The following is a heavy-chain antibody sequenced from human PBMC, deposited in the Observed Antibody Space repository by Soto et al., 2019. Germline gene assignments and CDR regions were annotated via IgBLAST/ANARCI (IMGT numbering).Heavy chain of an antibody. CDR2: IDYGGST. CDR1: GGSIRSSSYY. D-gene: IGHD3-10*01. CDR3: ASSPPHRVGDMDV. Sequence: SETLSLTCTVSGGSIRSSSYYWDWIRQSPGKGLEWIGSIDYGGSTYYNPSLKSRVTVSVDTSKNQFSLKLSSVTAADTAVYYCASSPPHRVGDMDVWGQGTTVTVSS. J-gene: IGHJ6*02. V-gene: IGHV4-39*07.